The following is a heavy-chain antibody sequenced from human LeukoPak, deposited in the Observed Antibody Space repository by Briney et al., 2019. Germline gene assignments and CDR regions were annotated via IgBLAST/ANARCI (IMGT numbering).Heavy chain of an antibody. CDR1: GGTFSSYA. D-gene: IGHD2-2*01. CDR2: IIPIFGTA. CDR3: ARDRGYCSSTSCDPTNYYYYYMDV. Sequence: SVKVSCKASGGTFSSYAISWVRQAPGQGLEWMGGIIPIFGTANYAQKFQGRVTITADESTSTAYKELSSLRSEDTAVYYCARDRGYCSSTSCDPTNYYYYYMDVWGKGTTVTVSS. V-gene: IGHV1-69*13. J-gene: IGHJ6*03.